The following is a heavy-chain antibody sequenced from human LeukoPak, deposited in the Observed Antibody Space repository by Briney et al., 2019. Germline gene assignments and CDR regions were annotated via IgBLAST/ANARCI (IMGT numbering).Heavy chain of an antibody. Sequence: GGSLRLSCAASGFTFSSYSMNWVRLAPGKGLEWVSSISGSSSYIYYADSVKGRFTISRDNANNSLYLQMNSLRAEDTAVYYCARVHSGNYQYYYYYYMDVWGKGTTVTVSS. CDR2: ISGSSSYI. V-gene: IGHV3-21*01. CDR3: ARVHSGNYQYYYYYYMDV. D-gene: IGHD1-26*01. CDR1: GFTFSSYS. J-gene: IGHJ6*03.